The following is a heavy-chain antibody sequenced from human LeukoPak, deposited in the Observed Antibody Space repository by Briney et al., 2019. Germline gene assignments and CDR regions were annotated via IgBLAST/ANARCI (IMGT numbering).Heavy chain of an antibody. V-gene: IGHV4-34*01. CDR2: INHSGST. Sequence: LSETLSLIRAVYGGSLSRYYWSWIRQPPGKGLEWIGEINHSGSTNYNPSLKSRVTISVDTSKNQFSLKLSSVTAADTAVYYCAIGSPYGRSWFDPWGQGTLVTVSS. CDR3: AIGSPYGRSWFDP. CDR1: GGSLSRYY. J-gene: IGHJ5*02. D-gene: IGHD3-10*01.